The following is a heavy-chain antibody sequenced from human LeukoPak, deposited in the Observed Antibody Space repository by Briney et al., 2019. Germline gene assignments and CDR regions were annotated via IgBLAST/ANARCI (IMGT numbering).Heavy chain of an antibody. CDR2: LSRGGGTT. V-gene: IGHV3-23*01. D-gene: IGHD2-8*01. Sequence: GGSLRLSCTGSGFNFNMFAMNWVRQAPGQGLEWVSGLSRGGGTTNYADSVKGRFTISRDKSKNMVFLQMNSLRPEDTAVYYCAKEQRIRHCSEGVCMEGHYFDYSGQGSLVTVSS. J-gene: IGHJ4*02. CDR3: AKEQRIRHCSEGVCMEGHYFDY. CDR1: GFNFNMFA.